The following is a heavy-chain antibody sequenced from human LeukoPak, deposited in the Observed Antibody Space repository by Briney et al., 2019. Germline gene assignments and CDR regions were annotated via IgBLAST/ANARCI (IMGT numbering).Heavy chain of an antibody. Sequence: GESLKISCKGSGYSFTNYWIGWVRQMPGKGLEWMGIIYPGDSGTIFNPSFQGQVTISVDKSISTGYLQWSSLKASDTAMYYCASLGYCSGVSCYSYFQHWGQGTLVTVSS. J-gene: IGHJ1*01. CDR1: GYSFTNYW. CDR2: IYPGDSGT. CDR3: ASLGYCSGVSCYSYFQH. V-gene: IGHV5-51*01. D-gene: IGHD2-15*01.